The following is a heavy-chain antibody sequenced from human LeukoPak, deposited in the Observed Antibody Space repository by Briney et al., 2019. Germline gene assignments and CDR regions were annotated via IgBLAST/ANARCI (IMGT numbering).Heavy chain of an antibody. Sequence: GRSLRLSCAASGFTFRSYGMHWVRQAPGKGLEWVAIVWYDGNNKYYVDSVKGRFTVSRDNSKDTVSLQLNSLRAEDTAVYYCARGSEAAAGAFDYWGQGALVTVPS. V-gene: IGHV3-33*01. J-gene: IGHJ4*02. D-gene: IGHD6-13*01. CDR1: GFTFRSYG. CDR3: ARGSEAAAGAFDY. CDR2: VWYDGNNK.